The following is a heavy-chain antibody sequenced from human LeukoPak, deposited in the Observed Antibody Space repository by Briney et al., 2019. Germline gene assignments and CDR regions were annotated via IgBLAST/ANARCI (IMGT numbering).Heavy chain of an antibody. CDR3: ASELAVAGTFDY. D-gene: IGHD6-19*01. Sequence: GGSLRLSCAASGFTFSSYEMNWVRQAPGKGLEWVSSISSSSSYIYYADSVKGRFTISRDNAKNSLYLQMNSLRAEDTAVYYCASELAVAGTFDYWGQGTLVTVSS. CDR2: ISSSSSYI. J-gene: IGHJ4*02. CDR1: GFTFSSYE. V-gene: IGHV3-21*01.